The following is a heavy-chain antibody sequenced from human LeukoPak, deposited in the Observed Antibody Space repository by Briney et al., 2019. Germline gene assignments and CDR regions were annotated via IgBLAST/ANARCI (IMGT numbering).Heavy chain of an antibody. J-gene: IGHJ4*02. CDR3: ARHAPGAFGELEPFDY. V-gene: IGHV4-59*08. CDR1: GGSISSDY. Sequence: PSETLSLTCTVSGGSISSDYWSWIRQSPGKGLEWLGYMYYIGSNNYNPSLKSRVTISLDTSKNQFSLRLSSVTAADTAVYYCARHAPGAFGELEPFDYWGQGILVTVSS. D-gene: IGHD3-10*01. CDR2: MYYIGSN.